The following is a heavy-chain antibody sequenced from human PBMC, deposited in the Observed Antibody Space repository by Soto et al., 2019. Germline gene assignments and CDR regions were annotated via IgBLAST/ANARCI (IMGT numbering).Heavy chain of an antibody. D-gene: IGHD3-3*01. Sequence: PSETLSLTCTVSGGSINTGDYYWTWIRQPRGKGLEWIGYIYYSGTTYYNPSLKSRVSLSLDTSKNHFSLRPTSVTAADTAVYYCARGVDFEGFSPYGMDVWGQGTTVTVSS. CDR3: ARGVDFEGFSPYGMDV. CDR2: IYYSGTT. J-gene: IGHJ6*02. CDR1: GGSINTGDYY. V-gene: IGHV4-30-4*01.